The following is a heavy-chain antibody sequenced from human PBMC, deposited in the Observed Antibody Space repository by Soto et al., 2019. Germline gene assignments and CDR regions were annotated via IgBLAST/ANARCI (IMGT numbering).Heavy chain of an antibody. D-gene: IGHD3-9*01. CDR3: ARALVTNYGVFDY. CDR2: ITYNGDT. V-gene: IGHV1-18*01. Sequence: QVQLVQSGTEVKKPGASVKVSCKTSGYTFTSHGISWVRQAPGQGVEWMGWITYNGDTNYAQKLQGRVTMTTDTSTSTAYMELRSLRSDDTAVYYCARALVTNYGVFDYWGQGTLVTVSS. J-gene: IGHJ4*02. CDR1: GYTFTSHG.